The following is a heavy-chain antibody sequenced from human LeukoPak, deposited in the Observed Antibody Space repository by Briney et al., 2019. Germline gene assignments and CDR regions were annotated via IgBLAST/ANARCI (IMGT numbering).Heavy chain of an antibody. CDR2: IYPGDSDT. Sequence: GESLKISCQGSGYYFTNYWIGWVRQMPGKGLEWMGIIYPGDSDTRYSPSFQGQVSISADKSISTAYLQWSSPKASDTAIYYCARHRKPSTTSRTPMFYYYYYGMDVWGQGTTVAVS. J-gene: IGHJ6*02. CDR1: GYYFTNYW. CDR3: ARHRKPSTTSRTPMFYYYYYGMDV. V-gene: IGHV5-51*01. D-gene: IGHD3-10*02.